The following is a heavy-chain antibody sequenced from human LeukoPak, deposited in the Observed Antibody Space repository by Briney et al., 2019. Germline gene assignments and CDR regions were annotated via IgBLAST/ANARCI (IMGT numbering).Heavy chain of an antibody. CDR1: GDTSTNYN. Sequence: ASLKISSKTSGDTSTNYNINCGRDTTGQGLERMGWMSPTHGTNGYAQKFQDRVTMTRDPSINTAYMELGSLRSEATAVYYCASNPPRTGDFNYWGQGALVTVSS. CDR2: MSPTHGTN. V-gene: IGHV1-8*01. CDR3: ASNPPRTGDFNY. J-gene: IGHJ4*02. D-gene: IGHD7-27*01.